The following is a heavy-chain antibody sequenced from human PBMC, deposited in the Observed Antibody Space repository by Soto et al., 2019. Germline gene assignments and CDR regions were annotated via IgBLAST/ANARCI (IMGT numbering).Heavy chain of an antibody. CDR3: ARRKYGMDV. J-gene: IGHJ6*02. CDR2: ISWNSGSI. CDR1: GFTFDDYA. Sequence: LRLSCAASGFTFDDYAMHWVRQAPGKGLEWVSGISWNSGSIGYADSVKGRFTISRDNAKNSLYLQMNSLRAEDTALYYCARRKYGMDVWGQGTTVTVSS. V-gene: IGHV3-9*01.